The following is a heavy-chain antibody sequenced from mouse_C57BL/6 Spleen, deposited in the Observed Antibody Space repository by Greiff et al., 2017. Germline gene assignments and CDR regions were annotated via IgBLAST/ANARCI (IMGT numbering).Heavy chain of an antibody. CDR2: INPNNGGT. CDR3: ARHEDPLLDVPWFAY. J-gene: IGHJ3*01. CDR1: GYTFTDYY. Sequence: EVQLQQSGPELVKPGASVKISCKASGYTFTDYYMNWVKQSHGKSLEWIGDINPNNGGTSYNQKFKGKATLTVDKSSSTAYMELRSLTSEDSAVYYCARHEDPLLDVPWFAYWGQGTLVTVSA. V-gene: IGHV1-26*01. D-gene: IGHD1-1*01.